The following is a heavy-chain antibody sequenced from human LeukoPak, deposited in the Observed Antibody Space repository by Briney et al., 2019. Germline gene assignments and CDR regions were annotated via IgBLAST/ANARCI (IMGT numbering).Heavy chain of an antibody. CDR2: ISYDGANE. CDR1: GLTFSNYG. Sequence: GGSLRLSCAASGLTFSNYGMHWVRQAPGKGLEWVAVISYDGANEYYADSVKGRFTLSRDNSKSTLYLQMNSLRAEDTAVYYCAKDADPQWLAYYFDYWGQGTLVTVSS. V-gene: IGHV3-30*18. D-gene: IGHD6-19*01. CDR3: AKDADPQWLAYYFDY. J-gene: IGHJ4*02.